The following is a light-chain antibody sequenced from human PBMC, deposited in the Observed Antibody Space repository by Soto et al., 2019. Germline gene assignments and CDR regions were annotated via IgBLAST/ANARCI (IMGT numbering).Light chain of an antibody. V-gene: IGKV3-20*01. CDR1: QSVGSNY. J-gene: IGKJ1*01. CDR3: QQYNNWWT. CDR2: GAS. Sequence: EIVLTQFPGTLSLSPGERATLSCRASQSVGSNYLAWYQQRPGQPPNLLIFGASHRAPDIPDRFSGSGSGTDFTLTISRLEPEDFAVYYCQQYNNWWTFGQGTKVDIK.